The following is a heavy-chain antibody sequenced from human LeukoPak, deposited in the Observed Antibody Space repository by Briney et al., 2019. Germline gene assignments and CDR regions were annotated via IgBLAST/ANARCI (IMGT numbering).Heavy chain of an antibody. D-gene: IGHD3-3*01. J-gene: IGHJ5*02. Sequence: PSETLSLTCTVSGGSISSYYWSWIRQPPGKGLEWIGYIYYSGSTNYNPSLKSRVTISVDTSKNQFSLKLSSVTAADTAVYYCARGLWNSRYDFWSGYLGWFDPWGQGTLVTVSS. CDR2: IYYSGST. CDR1: GGSISSYY. V-gene: IGHV4-59*01. CDR3: ARGLWNSRYDFWSGYLGWFDP.